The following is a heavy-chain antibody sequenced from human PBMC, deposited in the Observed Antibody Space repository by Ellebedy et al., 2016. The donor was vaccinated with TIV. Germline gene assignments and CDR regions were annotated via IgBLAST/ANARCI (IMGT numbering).Heavy chain of an antibody. CDR2: ISYDGSNK. J-gene: IGHJ6*02. Sequence: GGSLRLXXAASGFTFSSYAMHWVRQAPGKGLEWVAVISYDGSNKYYADSVKGRFTNSRDNSKNTLYLQMNSLRAEDTAVYYCARDVGANQWLRLEPYYYGMDVWGQGTTVTVSS. D-gene: IGHD6-19*01. CDR3: ARDVGANQWLRLEPYYYGMDV. V-gene: IGHV3-30-3*01. CDR1: GFTFSSYA.